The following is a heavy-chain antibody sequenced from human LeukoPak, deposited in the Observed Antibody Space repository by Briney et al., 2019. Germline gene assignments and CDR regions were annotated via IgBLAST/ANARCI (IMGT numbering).Heavy chain of an antibody. D-gene: IGHD3-3*02. CDR2: IKQDGNEK. Sequence: GGSLRLSCAASQTSLNTKWMTSVPQAPGKGLEWVASIKQDGNEKYYVDSVKGRFTISRDNARNSLYLQMSSLKADDTAVYYCERDGAFRTSDYWGQGTLVTVSS. CDR1: QTSLNTKW. J-gene: IGHJ4*02. V-gene: IGHV3-7*01. CDR3: ERDGAFRTSDY.